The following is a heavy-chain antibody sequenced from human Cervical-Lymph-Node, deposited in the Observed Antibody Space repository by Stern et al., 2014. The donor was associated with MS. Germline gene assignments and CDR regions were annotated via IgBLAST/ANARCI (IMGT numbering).Heavy chain of an antibody. CDR2: IIPIFGTA. V-gene: IGHV1-69*01. CDR1: GGTFSSYA. Sequence: VHLVESGAEVKKPGSSVKVSCKASGGTFSSYAISWVRQAPGQGLEWMGGIIPIFGTANYAQTFQGRVTITADESTSTAYMELSSLRSEDTAVYYCARNPGGYVYYYGMDVWGQGTTVTVSS. CDR3: ARNPGGYVYYYGMDV. D-gene: IGHD3-16*01. J-gene: IGHJ6*02.